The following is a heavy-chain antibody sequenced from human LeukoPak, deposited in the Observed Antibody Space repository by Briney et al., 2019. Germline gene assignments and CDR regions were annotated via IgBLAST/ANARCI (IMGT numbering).Heavy chain of an antibody. CDR1: GGSFSGYY. Sequence: SETLSLTCAVYGGSFSGYYWSWIRQPPGKGLEWIGEINHSGSTNYNPSLKSRVTISVDTSKNQFSLKLSSVTAADTAVYYCARSAVTSRTSKPYYFDYWGQGTLVTVSS. D-gene: IGHD1-7*01. CDR2: INHSGST. CDR3: ARSAVTSRTSKPYYFDY. V-gene: IGHV4-34*01. J-gene: IGHJ4*02.